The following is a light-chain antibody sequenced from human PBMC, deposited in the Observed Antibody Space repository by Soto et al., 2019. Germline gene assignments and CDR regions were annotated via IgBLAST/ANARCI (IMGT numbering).Light chain of an antibody. CDR2: GAS. CDR1: QSVSSDY. CDR3: QQYNNWPLWT. Sequence: EIVMTQSPDTLSLSPGERATLSCRASQSVSSDYLVWYQQKPGQAPRLLIYGASRRATGIPDRFSGSGSGTDFILTISRLEPEDFAVYYCQQYNNWPLWTFGQGTKVDIK. V-gene: IGKV3-20*01. J-gene: IGKJ1*01.